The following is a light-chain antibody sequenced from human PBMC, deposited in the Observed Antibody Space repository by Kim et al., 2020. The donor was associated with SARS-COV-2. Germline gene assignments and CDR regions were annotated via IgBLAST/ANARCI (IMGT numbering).Light chain of an antibody. CDR2: AAS. CDR3: QKYNSAPPENT. Sequence: DIQMTQSPSSLSASVGDRVTITCRASQGISNYLAWYQQKPGKVPKLLIYAASTLQSGVPSRFSGSGSGTDFTLTISSLQPEDVATYYCQKYNSAPPENTFGGGTKVDIK. CDR1: QGISNY. J-gene: IGKJ4*01. V-gene: IGKV1-27*01.